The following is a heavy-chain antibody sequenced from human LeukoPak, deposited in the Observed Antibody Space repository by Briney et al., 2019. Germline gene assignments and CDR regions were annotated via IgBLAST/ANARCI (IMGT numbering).Heavy chain of an antibody. Sequence: PSETLSLTCTVSGGSISSYYWSWIRQPPGKGLEWIGYIYDSGSTNYNPSLKSRVTISVDTSKNQFSLKLSSVTAADTAVYYCACLTTADAFDIWDQGTMVTVSS. J-gene: IGHJ3*02. CDR1: GGSISSYY. CDR2: IYDSGST. D-gene: IGHD3-22*01. CDR3: ACLTTADAFDI. V-gene: IGHV4-59*01.